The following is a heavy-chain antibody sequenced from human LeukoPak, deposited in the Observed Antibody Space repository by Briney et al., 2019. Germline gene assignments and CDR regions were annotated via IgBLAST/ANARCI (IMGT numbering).Heavy chain of an antibody. D-gene: IGHD2-2*01. CDR3: ARAYCSSASCYLHLGY. J-gene: IGHJ4*02. Sequence: TGGSLRLSCAASGFTFSSYSMIWVRQAPGKGLEWVSSISSSSSYIYYADSVKGRFTISRDNAKNSLYLQMNSLRAEDTAVYYCARAYCSSASCYLHLGYWGQGTLVTVSS. CDR2: ISSSSSYI. CDR1: GFTFSSYS. V-gene: IGHV3-21*01.